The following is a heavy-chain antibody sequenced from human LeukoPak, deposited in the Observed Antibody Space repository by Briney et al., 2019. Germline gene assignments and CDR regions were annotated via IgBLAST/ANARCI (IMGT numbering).Heavy chain of an antibody. Sequence: PSETLSLTCAVYGGSFSGYYWSWIRQPPGKGLEWIGEINHSGSTNYNPSLKSRVTISVDTSKNQFSLKLSSVTAADTAVYYCARVKGDSSGYYYVGFDYWGQGTLVTVSS. V-gene: IGHV4-34*01. CDR1: GGSFSGYY. CDR2: INHSGST. CDR3: ARVKGDSSGYYYVGFDY. D-gene: IGHD3-22*01. J-gene: IGHJ4*02.